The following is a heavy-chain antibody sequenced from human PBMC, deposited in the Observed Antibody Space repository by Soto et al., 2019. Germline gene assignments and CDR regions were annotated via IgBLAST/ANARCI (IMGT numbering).Heavy chain of an antibody. D-gene: IGHD4-17*01. J-gene: IGHJ4*02. Sequence: SLTCTVSGGSISSYYLSWIRQPPGKGLEWIGYIYNSGSTNYNPSLKSRVTISVDTSKNQFSLKLSSVTAVDTAVYYCAYGDSRGPFDSWGEGVLVT. CDR3: AYGDSRGPFDS. V-gene: IGHV4-59*01. CDR2: IYNSGST. CDR1: GGSISSYY.